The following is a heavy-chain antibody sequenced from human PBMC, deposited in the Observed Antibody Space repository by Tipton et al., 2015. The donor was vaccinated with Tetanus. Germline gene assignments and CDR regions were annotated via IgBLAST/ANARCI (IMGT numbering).Heavy chain of an antibody. Sequence: TLSLTCTVSGDSISSGPYSWSWLRQHPGKGLELIGYIYYSGTSYISPSLTRRVSIAVDTSRNQFSLNLTSVTVADSAVYFWARANYDFSMKGRFDAWGQGILVVVSA. CDR3: ARANYDFSMKGRFDA. V-gene: IGHV4-31*03. D-gene: IGHD3-3*01. CDR1: GDSISSGPYS. J-gene: IGHJ4*02. CDR2: IYYSGTS.